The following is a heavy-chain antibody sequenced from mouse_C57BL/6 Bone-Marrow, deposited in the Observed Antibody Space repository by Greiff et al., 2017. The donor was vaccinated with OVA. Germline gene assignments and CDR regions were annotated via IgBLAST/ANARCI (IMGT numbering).Heavy chain of an antibody. CDR3: ARGAKQLRPGY. Sequence: QVQLQQSGAELVKPGASVKLSCKASGYTFTSYWMHWVKQRPGQGLEWIGMIHPNSGSTNYNEKFKSKATLTVDKSSSTAYMQLSSLTSEDSAVYYCARGAKQLRPGYWGQGTTLTVSS. CDR1: GYTFTSYW. CDR2: IHPNSGST. J-gene: IGHJ2*01. D-gene: IGHD3-2*02. V-gene: IGHV1-64*01.